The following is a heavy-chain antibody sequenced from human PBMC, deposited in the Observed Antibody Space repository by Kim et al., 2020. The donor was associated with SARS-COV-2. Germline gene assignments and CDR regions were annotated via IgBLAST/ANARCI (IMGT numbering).Heavy chain of an antibody. CDR2: ISSSSSYT. CDR1: GFTFSDYY. Sequence: GGSLRLSCAASGFTFSDYYMSWIRQAPGKGLEWVSYISSSSSYTNYADSVKVRFTISRDNAKNSLYLQMNSLRAEDTAVYYCAREGPGIAVAGDGAADIWGQGTMVTVSS. D-gene: IGHD6-19*01. V-gene: IGHV3-11*05. CDR3: AREGPGIAVAGDGAADI. J-gene: IGHJ3*02.